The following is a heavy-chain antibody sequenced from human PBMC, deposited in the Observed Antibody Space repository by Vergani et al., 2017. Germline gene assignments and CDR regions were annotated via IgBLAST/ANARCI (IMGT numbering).Heavy chain of an antibody. CDR1: GGSISSYY. CDR2: IYYSGST. D-gene: IGHD2/OR15-2a*01. Sequence: QLQLQESGPGLVKPSETLSLTCTVSGGSISSYYWSWIRQPPGKGLEWIGYIYYSGSTNYNPSLKSRVTISVDTSKNQFSLKLSSVTAADTAVYYCAILAVTYDDAFDIWGQGTMVTVSS. J-gene: IGHJ3*02. CDR3: AILAVTYDDAFDI. V-gene: IGHV4-59*01.